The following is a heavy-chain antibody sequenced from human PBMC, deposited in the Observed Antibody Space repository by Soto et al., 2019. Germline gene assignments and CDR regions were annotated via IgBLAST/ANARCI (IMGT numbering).Heavy chain of an antibody. D-gene: IGHD2-15*01. V-gene: IGHV3-21*01. CDR1: GFTFSSYS. CDR3: ARGRYCSGGRCYFDY. Sequence: GGSLRLSCAASGFTFSSYSMNWVRQAPGKGLEWVSSISSSSSYIYYADSVKGRFTISRDNAKNSLYLQMNSLRSDDSAVYYCARGRYCSGGRCYFDYWGHGTLVTVSS. CDR2: ISSSSSYI. J-gene: IGHJ4*01.